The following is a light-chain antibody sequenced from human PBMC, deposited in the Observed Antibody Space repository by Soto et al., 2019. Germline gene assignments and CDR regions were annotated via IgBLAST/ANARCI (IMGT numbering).Light chain of an antibody. CDR3: QHYASLPFT. J-gene: IGKJ3*01. V-gene: IGKV3-20*01. CDR2: GTF. CDR1: QSVSSSY. Sequence: EIVWTQSPGTLSLSPGERATLSCRASQSVSSSYLAWFQQIPGQAPRLLIHGTFSRAAGIPARLIDSGSGTYFTLTISRMEPEDFAVYYCQHYASLPFTFGPENKVDIK.